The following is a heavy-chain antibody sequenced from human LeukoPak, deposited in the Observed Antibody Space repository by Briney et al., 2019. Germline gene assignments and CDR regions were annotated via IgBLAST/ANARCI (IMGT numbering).Heavy chain of an antibody. CDR3: ARSPGGYDSYFDY. CDR1: GGSISSYY. D-gene: IGHD5-12*01. J-gene: IGHJ4*02. Sequence: SETLSLTCTVSGGSISSYYWSWIRQPPGKGLEWIGYIYYSGSTNYNPSLKSRVTISVDTSKNQFSLKLSSVAAADTAVYYCARSPGGYDSYFDYWGQGTLVTVSS. V-gene: IGHV4-59*08. CDR2: IYYSGST.